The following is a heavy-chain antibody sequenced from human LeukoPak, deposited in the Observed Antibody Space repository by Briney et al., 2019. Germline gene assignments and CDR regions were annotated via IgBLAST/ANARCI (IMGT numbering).Heavy chain of an antibody. CDR2: IEYDGSRE. CDR1: GFIFSKHG. J-gene: IGHJ3*02. V-gene: IGHV3-30*02. D-gene: IGHD3-10*01. CDR3: ARDRQITMVRGVYTDAFDI. Sequence: PGGSLRLSCATSGFIFSKHGMHWVRQAPGKGLEWVAFIEYDGSREYVDSVKGRFTVSRDNSENTLYLQMNSLRAEDTAVYYCARDRQITMVRGVYTDAFDIWGQGTMVTVSS.